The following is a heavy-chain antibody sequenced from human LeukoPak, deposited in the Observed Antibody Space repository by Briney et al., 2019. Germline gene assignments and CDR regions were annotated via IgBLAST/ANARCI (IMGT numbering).Heavy chain of an antibody. V-gene: IGHV3-11*04. J-gene: IGHJ4*02. CDR2: ISSSGSTI. CDR1: GFTFSDYY. D-gene: IGHD3-3*01. CDR3: ARDIQVGAKYYDFWSGRHRYFDY. Sequence: GGSLRLSCAASGFTFSDYYMSWIRQAPGKGLEWVSYISSSGSTIYYADSVKGRFTISRDNAKNSLYLQMNSLRAEDTAVYYCARDIQVGAKYYDFWSGRHRYFDYWGQGTLVTVSS.